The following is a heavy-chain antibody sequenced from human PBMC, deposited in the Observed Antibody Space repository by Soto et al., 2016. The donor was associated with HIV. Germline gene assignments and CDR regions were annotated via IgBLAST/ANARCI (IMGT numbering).Heavy chain of an antibody. CDR3: ARDPYYHYMDV. J-gene: IGHJ6*03. Sequence: EVQLVESGGGLVQPGGSLKLSCAASGFIFSDSAIHWVRQAPGKGLEWVGHIRTKGNNYATAFSASVKGRFTISRDDSKNTAYLQMNSLKTEDTAVYYCARDPYYHYMDVWAKGTDVDRLL. CDR2: IRTKGNNYAT. V-gene: IGHV3-73*01. CDR1: GFIFSDSA.